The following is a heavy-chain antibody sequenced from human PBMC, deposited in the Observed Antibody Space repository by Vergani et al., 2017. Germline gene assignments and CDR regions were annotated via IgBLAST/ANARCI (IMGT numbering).Heavy chain of an antibody. CDR3: ARDLRLLYNRFDP. D-gene: IGHD1-14*01. CDR2: TWYDGNNK. V-gene: IGHV3-33*01. CDR1: GFTFNQYG. Sequence: QVQLVESGGGVVQPGRSLRFSCAASGFTFNQYGMHWVRQAPGKGLEWVAVTWYDGNNKQYADSVKGRFTISRDNSKSTMYLQMNSLRDEDTGVYYCARDLRLLYNRFDPWGQGTLVTVSS. J-gene: IGHJ5*02.